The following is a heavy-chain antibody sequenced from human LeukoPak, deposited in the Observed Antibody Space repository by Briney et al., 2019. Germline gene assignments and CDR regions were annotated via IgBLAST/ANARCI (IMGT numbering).Heavy chain of an antibody. Sequence: GGSLRLSCAASGFTVSSNYMSWVRQAPGKGLEWVSVIYSGGSTYYADSVKGRFTISRDNSKNTLYLQMNSLRAEDTAVYYCARDRDSSSWGYFDYWGQETLVTVSS. CDR2: IYSGGST. V-gene: IGHV3-66*01. CDR1: GFTVSSNY. J-gene: IGHJ4*02. CDR3: ARDRDSSSWGYFDY. D-gene: IGHD6-13*01.